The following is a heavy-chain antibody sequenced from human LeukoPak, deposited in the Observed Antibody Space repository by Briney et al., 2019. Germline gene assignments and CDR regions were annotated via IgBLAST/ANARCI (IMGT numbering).Heavy chain of an antibody. CDR3: AKDWGEATVTNWFDP. J-gene: IGHJ5*02. D-gene: IGHD4-11*01. V-gene: IGHV3-48*01. Sequence: GGSLRLSCAASGFTFSSYSMNWVRQAPGKGLEWVSYISSSSSTIFYADSVKGRFTISRDNSKNTLFLQMNSLRPEDTAVYYCAKDWGEATVTNWFDPWGQGTLVTVSS. CDR1: GFTFSSYS. CDR2: ISSSSSTI.